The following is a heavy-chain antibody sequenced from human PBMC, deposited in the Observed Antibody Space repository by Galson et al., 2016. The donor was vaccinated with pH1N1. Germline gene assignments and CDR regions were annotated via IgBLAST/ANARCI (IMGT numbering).Heavy chain of an antibody. CDR3: ARDLGYCSGGSCPGVFDL. CDR2: FIPVFGME. Sequence: SVKVSCKASGGTFSNNAINWVRQAPGQGLEWMGGFIPVFGMENSAQKFQGRVTITADEATSTAYMELTDLTSDGTAVYYCARDLGYCSGGSCPGVFDLWGQGTLVTVSS. V-gene: IGHV1-69*13. CDR1: GGTFSNNA. D-gene: IGHD2-15*01. J-gene: IGHJ4*02.